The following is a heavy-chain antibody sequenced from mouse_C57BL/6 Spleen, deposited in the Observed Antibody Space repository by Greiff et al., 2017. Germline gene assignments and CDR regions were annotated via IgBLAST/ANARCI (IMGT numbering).Heavy chain of an antibody. CDR3: AIYYGYAWFAY. Sequence: EVQGVESGGGLVKPGGSLKLSCAASGFTFSDYGMHWVRQAPEKGLEWVAYISSGSSTIYYADTVKGRFTISRDNAKNTLFLQMTSLRSEDTAMYYCAIYYGYAWFAYWGQGTLVTVSA. V-gene: IGHV5-17*01. CDR1: GFTFSDYG. J-gene: IGHJ3*01. D-gene: IGHD2-2*01. CDR2: ISSGSSTI.